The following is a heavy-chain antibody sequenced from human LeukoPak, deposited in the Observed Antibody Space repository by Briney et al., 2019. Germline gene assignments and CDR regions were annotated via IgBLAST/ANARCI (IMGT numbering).Heavy chain of an antibody. V-gene: IGHV1-2*02. J-gene: IGHJ5*02. D-gene: IGHD3-10*01. CDR1: GYTFTGYY. CDR2: INPNSGDT. CDR3: ARGGEDSIGDWGNWLDP. Sequence: GASVKVSCKASGYTFTGYYMHWVRQAPGQGLEWLGWINPNSGDTKYPQKFRGRVTMTRDTSINTAYMELNRVTSDDTAVYYCARGGEDSIGDWGNWLDPWGQETLVTVSS.